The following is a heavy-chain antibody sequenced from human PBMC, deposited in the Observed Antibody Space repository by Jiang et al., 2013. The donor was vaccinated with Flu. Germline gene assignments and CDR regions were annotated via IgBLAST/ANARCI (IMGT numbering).Heavy chain of an antibody. D-gene: IGHD2-15*01. CDR2: IIPIFGTA. J-gene: IGHJ6*02. V-gene: IGHV1-69*06. Sequence: SGAEVKKPGSSVKVSCKASGGTFSSYAISWVRQAPGQGLEWMGGIIPIFGTANYAQKFQGRVTITADKSTSTAYMELSSLRSEDTAVYYCARPYCSGGSCYQPEYYYYYYGMDVWGQGTTVTVSS. CDR3: ARPYCSGGSCYQPEYYYYYYGMDV. CDR1: GGTFSSYA.